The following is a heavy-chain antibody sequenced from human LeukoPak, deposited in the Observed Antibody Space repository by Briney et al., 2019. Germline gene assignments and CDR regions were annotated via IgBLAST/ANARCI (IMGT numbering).Heavy chain of an antibody. D-gene: IGHD3-10*01. J-gene: IGHJ4*02. CDR3: ARDRGDLYYYGSGSLRASYYFDY. Sequence: SETLSLTCTVSGGSISSSSYYWGWIRQPPGKGLEWIGSIYYSGSTYYNPSLKSRVTISVDTSKNQFSLKLSSVTAADTAVYYCARDRGDLYYYGSGSLRASYYFDYWGQGTLVTVSS. CDR2: IYYSGST. CDR1: GGSISSSSYY. V-gene: IGHV4-39*07.